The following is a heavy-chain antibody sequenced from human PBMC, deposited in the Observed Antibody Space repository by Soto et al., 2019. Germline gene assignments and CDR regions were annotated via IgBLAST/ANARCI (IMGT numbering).Heavy chain of an antibody. D-gene: IGHD2-8*01. Sequence: SSETLSLTCSVSGGSISHYYWSWIRQSPGKGLEWIGYAYYSGSTDYNPSLKSRVTMSVDTSKNQVSLKLNSVTTADTAVYYCARDRSTYGGGGTGEVKENWFDPWGPGTLVTVSS. J-gene: IGHJ5*02. CDR2: AYYSGST. V-gene: IGHV4-59*01. CDR3: ARDRSTYGGGGTGEVKENWFDP. CDR1: GGSISHYY.